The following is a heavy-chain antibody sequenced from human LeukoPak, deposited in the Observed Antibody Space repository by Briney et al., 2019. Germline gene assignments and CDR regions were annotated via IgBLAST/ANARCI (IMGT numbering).Heavy chain of an antibody. CDR3: AELGITMIGGV. D-gene: IGHD3-10*02. J-gene: IGHJ6*04. Sequence: GGSLRLSCAASGFTFSTYEMSWVRQAPGKGLEWVAYIKQDGSEKYYVDSVKGRFTISRDNAKNSLYLQMNSLRAEDTAVYYCAELGITMIGGVWGKGTTVTISS. CDR1: GFTFSTYE. V-gene: IGHV3-7*01. CDR2: IKQDGSEK.